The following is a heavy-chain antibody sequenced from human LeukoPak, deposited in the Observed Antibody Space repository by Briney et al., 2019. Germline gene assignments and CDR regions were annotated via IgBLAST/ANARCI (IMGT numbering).Heavy chain of an antibody. CDR3: APGYCTSSSCSHYFDY. D-gene: IGHD2-2*01. CDR1: GFTFSSYA. V-gene: IGHV3-23*01. CDR2: ISGSGGST. Sequence: GGSLRLSCAASGFTFSSYAMSWVRQAPGKGLEWVSAISGSGGSTYYADSVKGRFTVSRDNAKNSLYLQMNSLSAEDTAVYYCAPGYCTSSSCSHYFDYWGQGTLVTVSS. J-gene: IGHJ4*02.